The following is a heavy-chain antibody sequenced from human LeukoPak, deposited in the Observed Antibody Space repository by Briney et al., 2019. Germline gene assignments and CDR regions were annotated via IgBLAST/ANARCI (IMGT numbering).Heavy chain of an antibody. V-gene: IGHV1-69*05. CDR3: ARARYCTNGVCYFGIDY. Sequence: SVKVSCKASGGTFSSYAISWVRQAPGQGLEWMGGIIPIFGTANYAQKFQGRVTITTDESTSTAYMELSSLRSEGTAVYYCARARYCTNGVCYFGIDYWGQGTLVTVSS. CDR1: GGTFSSYA. D-gene: IGHD2-8*01. J-gene: IGHJ4*02. CDR2: IIPIFGTA.